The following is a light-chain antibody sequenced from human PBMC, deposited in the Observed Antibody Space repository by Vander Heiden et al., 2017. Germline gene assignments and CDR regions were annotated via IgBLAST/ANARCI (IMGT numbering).Light chain of an antibody. V-gene: IGLV1-44*01. Sequence: QSVLTQPPSASGTPGQRVTISCSGSSSNIGSYPVNWYQQLPGTGPKLLIYTNNQRPSGVPDRFSGSKSGTSASLAISGLQSEDEADYHCAAWDDTLNGVVFGGGTKLSVL. J-gene: IGLJ2*01. CDR3: AAWDDTLNGVV. CDR2: TNN. CDR1: SSNIGSYP.